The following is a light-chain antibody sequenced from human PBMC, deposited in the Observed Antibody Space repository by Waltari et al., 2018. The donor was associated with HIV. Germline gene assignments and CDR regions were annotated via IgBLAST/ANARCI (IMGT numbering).Light chain of an antibody. Sequence: FMLTQPHSASESPAKEVTLSHVRTSDGLHPNHAPWSQHRPGRPPPTVIFEDHERPSGVPDLFSGSIAISSTSAFLTISGLETEDEADYYCRSYDADNHWVFGGGTKLTVL. CDR3: RSYDADNHWV. CDR1: SDGLHPNH. J-gene: IGLJ3*02. V-gene: IGLV6-57*01. CDR2: EDH.